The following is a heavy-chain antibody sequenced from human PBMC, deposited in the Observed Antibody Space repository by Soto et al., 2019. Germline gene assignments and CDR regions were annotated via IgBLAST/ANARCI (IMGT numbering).Heavy chain of an antibody. J-gene: IGHJ4*02. V-gene: IGHV3-30*18. CDR2: ISYDGSNK. CDR1: GFTFSSYG. D-gene: IGHD3-16*01. CDR3: AKDFLKQSEWGSYFDY. Sequence: GGSLRLSCAASGFTFSSYGMHWVRQAPGKGLEWVAVISYDGSNKYYADSVKGRFTISRDNSKNTLYLQMNSLRAEDTAVYYCAKDFLKQSEWGSYFDYWGQGTLVTVSS.